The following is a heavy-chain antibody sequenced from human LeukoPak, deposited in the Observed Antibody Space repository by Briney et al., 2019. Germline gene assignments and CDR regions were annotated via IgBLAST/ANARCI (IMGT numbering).Heavy chain of an antibody. CDR2: INPSGGST. J-gene: IGHJ5*02. V-gene: IGHV1-46*01. D-gene: IGHD2/OR15-2a*01. CDR1: GYTFTGFY. Sequence: EASVKVSCKASGYTFTGFYMHWVRQAPGQGLEWVGIINPSGGSTSYAQKFQGRVTMTRDTSTSTVYMELSSLRFEDTAVYYCARDSPGMDPFSDRFDPWGQGTLVTVSS. CDR3: ARDSPGMDPFSDRFDP.